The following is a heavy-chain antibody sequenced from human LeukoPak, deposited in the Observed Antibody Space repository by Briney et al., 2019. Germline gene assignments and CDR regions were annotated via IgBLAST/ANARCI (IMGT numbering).Heavy chain of an antibody. CDR1: GGSFSGNY. D-gene: IGHD2-15*01. V-gene: IGHV4-34*01. Sequence: SETLSLTCAVYGGSFSGNYWSWIRQPSGKGLEWIGEINHSGSSNYNPSLKSRVTISVDTSKNQFSLELSSVTAADTAVYYCARDQPRYCSGGSCYSKQDYWGQGTLVTVSS. CDR2: INHSGSS. J-gene: IGHJ4*02. CDR3: ARDQPRYCSGGSCYSKQDY.